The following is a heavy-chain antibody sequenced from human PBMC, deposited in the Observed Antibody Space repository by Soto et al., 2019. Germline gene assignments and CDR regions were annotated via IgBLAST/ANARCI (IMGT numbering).Heavy chain of an antibody. CDR1: GYSFTSYW. J-gene: IGHJ3*02. D-gene: IGHD6-13*01. V-gene: IGHV5-51*01. Sequence: GESLKSSCKGSGYSFTSYWIGWVRQMPGKGLELMVIIYPGDSDTRYSPSFQGQVTISAYKSISTAYLQWSSLNASDTAMYYCARLVSWSSAFYXWGQGTMVTVS. CDR2: IYPGDSDT. CDR3: ARLVSWSSAFYX.